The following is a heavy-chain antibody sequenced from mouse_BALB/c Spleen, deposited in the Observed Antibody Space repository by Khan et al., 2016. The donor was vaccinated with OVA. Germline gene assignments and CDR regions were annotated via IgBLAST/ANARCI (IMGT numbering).Heavy chain of an antibody. CDR2: IWSGGST. Sequence: QVQLKQSGPGLVQPSQSLSITCTVSGFSLTTYGVHWVRQSPGKGLEWLGVIWSGGSTDYNAPFISRLSISKDSSKSQVFFKMNSLQDNDTAIYYCARNYDYDEGLAYWGQGTLVTVSA. D-gene: IGHD2-4*01. V-gene: IGHV2-2*02. J-gene: IGHJ3*01. CDR3: ARNYDYDEGLAY. CDR1: GFSLTTYG.